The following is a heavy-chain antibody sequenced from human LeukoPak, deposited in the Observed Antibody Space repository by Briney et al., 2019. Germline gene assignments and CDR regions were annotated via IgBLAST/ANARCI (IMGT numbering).Heavy chain of an antibody. D-gene: IGHD6-13*01. CDR2: ISYDGSNK. J-gene: IGHJ4*02. V-gene: IGHV3-30*18. CDR1: GFTFSSYG. CDR3: AKSPRIAAASDY. Sequence: GGSLRLSCAASGFTFSSYGMHWVRQAPGKGLEWVAVISYDGSNKYYADSVKGRFTISRDNSKNTLYLQMNSLRAGDTAVYYCAKSPRIAAASDYWGQGTLVTVSS.